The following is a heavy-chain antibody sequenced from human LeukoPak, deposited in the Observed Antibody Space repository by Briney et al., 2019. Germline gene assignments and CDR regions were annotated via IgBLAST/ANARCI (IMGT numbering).Heavy chain of an antibody. CDR2: IYSGGST. D-gene: IGHD6-19*01. Sequence: HPGGSLRLSCAASGFTVSSNYMSWVRQAPGKGLEWVSVIYSGGSTYYADSVKGRFTISRDNSKNTLYLQMNSLRAEDTAVYYCARESSGWYGYYFDYWGQGTLVTVSS. CDR1: GFTVSSNY. J-gene: IGHJ4*02. CDR3: ARESSGWYGYYFDY. V-gene: IGHV3-66*01.